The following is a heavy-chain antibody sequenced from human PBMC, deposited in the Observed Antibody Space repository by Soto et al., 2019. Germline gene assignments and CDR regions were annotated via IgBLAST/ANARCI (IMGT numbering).Heavy chain of an antibody. CDR1: GVTFSSDG. D-gene: IGHD1-26*01. V-gene: IGHV3-33*01. CDR2: IWDDGSDE. J-gene: IGHJ4*02. Sequence: GGSLRLFCASSGVTFSSDGMHCVLQAPGKGLEWVAIIWDDGSDEYYGDSVEGRFTISRDNSKNMLYLQMNSLRVEDTAVYYCARDGVGATTSFGFLAYWGQGTLVTVSS. CDR3: ARDGVGATTSFGFLAY.